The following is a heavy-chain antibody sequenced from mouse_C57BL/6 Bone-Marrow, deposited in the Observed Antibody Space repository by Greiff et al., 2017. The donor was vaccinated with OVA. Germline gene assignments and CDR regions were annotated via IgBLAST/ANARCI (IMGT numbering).Heavy chain of an antibody. Sequence: QVQLQQSGPELVKPGASVKISCKASGYTFTDYYINWVKQRPGQGLEWIGWIFPGSGSTYYNEKFKGKATLTVDKSSSTAYMLLSSLTSEDSAVYFCARSYGSSPHWYFDVWGTGTTVTVSS. J-gene: IGHJ1*03. CDR3: ARSYGSSPHWYFDV. CDR2: IFPGSGST. V-gene: IGHV1-75*01. D-gene: IGHD1-1*01. CDR1: GYTFTDYY.